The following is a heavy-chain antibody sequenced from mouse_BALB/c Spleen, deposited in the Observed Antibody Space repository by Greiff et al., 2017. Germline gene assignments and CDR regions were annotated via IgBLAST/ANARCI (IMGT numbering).Heavy chain of an antibody. CDR3: ARGDYYGDSWFAY. V-gene: IGHV2-9*02. D-gene: IGHD2-13*01. CDR1: GFSLNSYG. CDR2: IWAGGST. J-gene: IGHJ3*01. Sequence: QVQLQQSGPGLVAPSQSLSITCTVSGFSLNSYGVHWVRQPPGKGLEWLGVIWAGGSTNYNSALMSRLSISKDNSESQVFLKMNSLQTDDTAMYYCARGDYYGDSWFAYGGQGTLVTVSA.